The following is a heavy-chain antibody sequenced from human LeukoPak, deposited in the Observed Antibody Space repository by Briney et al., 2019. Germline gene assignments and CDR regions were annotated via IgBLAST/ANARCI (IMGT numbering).Heavy chain of an antibody. CDR1: GFTFSSYW. J-gene: IGHJ4*02. CDR3: ARDRSTNSYAEYFFDY. V-gene: IGHV3-21*01. D-gene: IGHD3-16*01. Sequence: GGSLRLSCAASGFTFSSYWMNWVRQAPGKGLEWVSSISSSGSYIYYADSVRGRFTISRDNAKNSLYLQMNSLRAEDTALYYCARDRSTNSYAEYFFDYWGQGTLVTVSS. CDR2: ISSSGSYI.